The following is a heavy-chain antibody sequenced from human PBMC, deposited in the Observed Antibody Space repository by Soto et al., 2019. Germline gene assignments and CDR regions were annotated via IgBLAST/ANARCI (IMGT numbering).Heavy chain of an antibody. J-gene: IGHJ4*02. Sequence: SETLSLTCTVSGGSISSSSYYWGWIRQPPGKGLEWIGSIYYSGSTYYNPSLKSRVTISVDTSKNQFSLKLSSVTAADTAVYYCARLKRGDYRFDYWGQGTLVTVSS. CDR2: IYYSGST. V-gene: IGHV4-39*01. CDR1: GGSISSSSYY. CDR3: ARLKRGDYRFDY. D-gene: IGHD4-17*01.